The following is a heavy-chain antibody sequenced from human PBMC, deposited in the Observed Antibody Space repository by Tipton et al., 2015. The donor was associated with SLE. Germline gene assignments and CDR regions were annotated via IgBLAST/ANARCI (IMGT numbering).Heavy chain of an antibody. CDR1: GFTFSSYA. CDR2: IYYSGST. CDR3: ARVVTGTWGY. J-gene: IGHJ4*02. Sequence: LRLSCAASGFTFSSYAMSWVRQAPGKGLEWIGSIYYSGSTYYNPSLKSRVTISVDTSKNQFSLKLSSVTAADTAVYYCARVVTGTWGYWGQGTLVTVSS. V-gene: IGHV4-38-2*01. D-gene: IGHD1-7*01.